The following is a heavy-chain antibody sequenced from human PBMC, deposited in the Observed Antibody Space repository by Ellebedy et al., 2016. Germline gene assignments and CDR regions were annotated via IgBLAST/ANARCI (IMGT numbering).Heavy chain of an antibody. Sequence: SETLSLXXAVYGGSFSGYYWSWIRQPPGKGLEWIGEINHSGSTNYNPSLKSRVTISVDTSKNQFSLKLSSVTAADTAVYYCARRGIRGVPAALTDYWGQGTLVTVSS. J-gene: IGHJ4*02. CDR3: ARRGIRGVPAALTDY. V-gene: IGHV4-34*01. D-gene: IGHD2-2*01. CDR2: INHSGST. CDR1: GGSFSGYY.